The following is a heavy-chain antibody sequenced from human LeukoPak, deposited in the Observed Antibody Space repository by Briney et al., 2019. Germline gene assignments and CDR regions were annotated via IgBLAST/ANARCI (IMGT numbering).Heavy chain of an antibody. J-gene: IGHJ5*02. D-gene: IGHD3-3*01. Sequence: SETLSHTCAVSGYSISSGYYRGWIRQPPGKGLEWIGSIYHSGSTYYNPSLKSRVTISVDTSKNQFSLKLSSVTAADTAVYYCARHEFGVVIISSWFDPWGQGTLVTVSS. CDR1: GYSISSGYY. V-gene: IGHV4-38-2*01. CDR2: IYHSGST. CDR3: ARHEFGVVIISSWFDP.